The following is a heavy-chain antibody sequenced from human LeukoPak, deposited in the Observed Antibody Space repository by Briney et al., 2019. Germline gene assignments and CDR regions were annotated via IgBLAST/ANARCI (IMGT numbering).Heavy chain of an antibody. CDR1: GFTFSSYW. CDR3: ARDIEAAGLFLDY. CDR2: LKYDGIEK. D-gene: IGHD6-13*01. Sequence: PGGSLRLSCAASGFTFSSYWMSWVRQAPGKGLEGVANLKYDGIEKSYVDSVKGRFTISRDNAKNSLYLQMNSLRAEDTAVYYCARDIEAAGLFLDYWGQGTLVTVSS. V-gene: IGHV3-7*01. J-gene: IGHJ4*02.